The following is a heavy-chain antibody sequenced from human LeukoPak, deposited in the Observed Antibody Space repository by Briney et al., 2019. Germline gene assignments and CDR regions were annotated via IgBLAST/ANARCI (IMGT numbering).Heavy chain of an antibody. CDR3: AKGATMIVVVIHMDY. V-gene: IGHV3-23*01. J-gene: IGHJ4*02. D-gene: IGHD3-22*01. CDR2: ISGSGGST. CDR1: GFTFSSYA. Sequence: GGSLRLSCAASGFTFSSYAMNWVRQAPGKGLEWVSAISGSGGSTYYADSVKGRFTISRDNSKNTLYLQMNSLRAEDTAVYYCAKGATMIVVVIHMDYWGQGTLVTVSS.